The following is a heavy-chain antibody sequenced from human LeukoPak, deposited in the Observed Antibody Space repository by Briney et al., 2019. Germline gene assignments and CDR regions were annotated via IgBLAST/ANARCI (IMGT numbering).Heavy chain of an antibody. J-gene: IGHJ6*03. V-gene: IGHV3-48*01. CDR1: GFTFSSYS. CDR2: IDIGGTT. D-gene: IGHD6-13*01. CDR3: ARDPSSWYYYYMDV. Sequence: PGGSLRLSCAASGFTFSSYSMSWVRQAPGKGLEWVSFIDIGGTTYYADSVKGRFTISRDNAKNSLYLQMNSLRAEDTAVYYCARDPSSWYYYYMDVWGKGTTVTVSS.